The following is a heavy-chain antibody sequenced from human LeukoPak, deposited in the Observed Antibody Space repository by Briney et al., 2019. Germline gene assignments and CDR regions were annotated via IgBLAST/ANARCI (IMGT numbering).Heavy chain of an antibody. V-gene: IGHV1-18*01. CDR1: GYTFTSYG. CDR2: ISAYNGNT. J-gene: IGHJ3*02. CDR3: ARELGFTMVRGVISPGAFDI. D-gene: IGHD3-10*01. Sequence: GASVKVSCKASGYTFTSYGISWVRQAPGQGLEWMGWISAYNGNTNYAQKLQGRVTMTTDTSTSTAYMELRSLRSDDTAVYYCARELGFTMVRGVISPGAFDIWGQGTMVTVSS.